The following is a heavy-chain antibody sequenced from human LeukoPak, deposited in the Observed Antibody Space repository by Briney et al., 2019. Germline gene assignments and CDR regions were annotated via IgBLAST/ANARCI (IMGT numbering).Heavy chain of an antibody. D-gene: IGHD3-9*01. J-gene: IGHJ6*02. CDR1: GYTFTGYY. CDR3: ARGDDILTGYYYYYYYGMDA. Sequence: ASVKVSCKASGYTFTGYYMHWVRQAPGQGLEWMGWINPNSGGTNYAQKFQGWVTMTRDTSISTAYMELSRLRSDDTAVYYCARGDDILTGYYYYYYYGMDAWGQGTTVTVSS. V-gene: IGHV1-2*04. CDR2: INPNSGGT.